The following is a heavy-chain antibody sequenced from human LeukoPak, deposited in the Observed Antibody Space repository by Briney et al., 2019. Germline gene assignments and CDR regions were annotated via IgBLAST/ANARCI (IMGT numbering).Heavy chain of an antibody. V-gene: IGHV3-23*01. CDR1: GFTFSSSA. D-gene: IGHD3-3*01. CDR2: ISGSGSGGST. J-gene: IGHJ3*02. Sequence: PGGSLRLSCAASGFTFSSSAMSWVRQAPGKGLEWVSSISGSGSGGSTYYADSVKGRFTISRDNSKNTLYLQMNSLRAEDTAVYYCARDHSDFWSGYPEADDAFDIWGQGTMVTVSS. CDR3: ARDHSDFWSGYPEADDAFDI.